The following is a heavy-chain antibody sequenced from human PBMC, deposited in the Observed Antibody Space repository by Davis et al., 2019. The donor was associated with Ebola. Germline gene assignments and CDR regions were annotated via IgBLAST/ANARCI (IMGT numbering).Heavy chain of an antibody. J-gene: IGHJ3*02. CDR3: ARDLIGITFGGVIAFDAFDI. CDR1: AYTFTSYA. CDR2: INAGNGNT. Sequence: AASVKVSCKASAYTFTSYAMHWVRHAPGQRLEWMGWINAGNGNTKYSQKFQGRVTITRDTSASTAYMELSSLRSEDTAVYYCARDLIGITFGGVIAFDAFDIWGQGTMVTVSS. D-gene: IGHD3-16*02. V-gene: IGHV1-3*01.